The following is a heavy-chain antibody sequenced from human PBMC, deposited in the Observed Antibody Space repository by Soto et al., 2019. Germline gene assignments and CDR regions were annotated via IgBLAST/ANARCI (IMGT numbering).Heavy chain of an antibody. CDR3: ASSTAGVYVFHD. CDR2: IIPVLGVE. J-gene: IGHJ4*02. Sequence: QVQLVQSGAEVKNRGSSVKVSCKASGDTFSRSTISWVRQAPGQRLEWMGRIIPVLGVENHAQNFQGRVTLTAGKSTSTAYLELSSLKSEDTAIYYCASSTAGVYVFHDWGQGTLVTVSS. CDR1: GDTFSRST. V-gene: IGHV1-69*02. D-gene: IGHD2-8*01.